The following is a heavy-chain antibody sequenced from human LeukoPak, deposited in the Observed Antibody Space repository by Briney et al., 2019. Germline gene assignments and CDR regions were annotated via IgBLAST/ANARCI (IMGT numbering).Heavy chain of an antibody. V-gene: IGHV3-23*01. Sequence: GGSLRLSCAASGFTFSSYAMSWVRQAPGKGLEWVSAISGSGGSTYYADSVKGRFTNSRDNPRNTLYLQMNSLRVEDTAVYYCAKDPYGSATTNFFDYWGQGTLVTVSS. CDR1: GFTFSSYA. CDR3: AKDPYGSATTNFFDY. D-gene: IGHD3-10*01. J-gene: IGHJ4*02. CDR2: ISGSGGST.